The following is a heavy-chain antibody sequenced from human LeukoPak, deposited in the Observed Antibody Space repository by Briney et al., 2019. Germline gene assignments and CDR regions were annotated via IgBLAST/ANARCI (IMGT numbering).Heavy chain of an antibody. CDR1: GFTFSSYW. D-gene: IGHD3-22*01. Sequence: GGSLRLSCAASGFTFSSYWMSWVRQAPGKGLEWVANIKQDGSEKYYVDSVKGRFTISRDNAKNSLYLQMNSLRAEDTAVYYCARDLTAYYYDSSGYYSLYYYYYMDVWGKGTTVTVSS. J-gene: IGHJ6*03. CDR3: ARDLTAYYYDSSGYYSLYYYYYMDV. CDR2: IKQDGSEK. V-gene: IGHV3-7*01.